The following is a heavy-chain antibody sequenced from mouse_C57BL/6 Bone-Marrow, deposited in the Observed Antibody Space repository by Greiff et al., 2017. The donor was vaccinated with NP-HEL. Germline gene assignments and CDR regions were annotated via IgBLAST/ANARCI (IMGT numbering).Heavy chain of an antibody. CDR1: GFTFSDFY. D-gene: IGHD2-3*01. V-gene: IGHV7-1*01. J-gene: IGHJ3*01. Sequence: EVKVVESGGGLVQSGRSLRLSCATSGFTFSDFYMEWVRQAPGKGLEWIAASRNKANDYTTEYSASVKGRFIVSRDTSQSILYLQMNALRAEDTAIYYCARDYDGCRGFAYWGQGTLVTVSA. CDR2: SRNKANDYTT. CDR3: ARDYDGCRGFAY.